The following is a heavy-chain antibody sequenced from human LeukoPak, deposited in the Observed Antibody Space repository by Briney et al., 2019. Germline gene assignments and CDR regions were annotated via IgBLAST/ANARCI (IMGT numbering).Heavy chain of an antibody. J-gene: IGHJ4*02. CDR1: GGSISSSSYY. CDR3: ARRLFGSYRRFDY. V-gene: IGHV4-39*01. D-gene: IGHD1-26*01. Sequence: PSETLSFTCTVSGGSISSSSYYWGWIRQPPGKGLEWIGSIYYSGSTYYNPSLKSRVTISVDTSKNQFSLKLSSVTAADTAVYYCARRLFGSYRRFDYWGQGTLVTVSS. CDR2: IYYSGST.